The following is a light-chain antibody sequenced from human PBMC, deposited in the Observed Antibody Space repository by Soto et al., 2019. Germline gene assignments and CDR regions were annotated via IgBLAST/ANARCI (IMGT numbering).Light chain of an antibody. CDR1: SGHSSYA. Sequence: QSVLTQSPSASASLGASVKLTCTLSSGHSSYAIAWHQQQPEKGPRYLMKLNSDGSHSKGDGIPDRFSGSSSGAERYLTISSLQSEDEADYYWQTWGTVVFGGGTKLTVL. J-gene: IGLJ2*01. CDR2: LNSDGSH. CDR3: QTWGTVV. V-gene: IGLV4-69*01.